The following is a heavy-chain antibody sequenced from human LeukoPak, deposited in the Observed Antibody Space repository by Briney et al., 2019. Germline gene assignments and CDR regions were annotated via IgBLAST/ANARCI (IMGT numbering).Heavy chain of an antibody. CDR2: INAGNGNT. V-gene: IGHV1-3*01. CDR3: ARVGGSSWYGRDYYYYMDV. CDR1: GYTFTSYA. D-gene: IGHD6-13*01. Sequence: ASVTVSCKASGYTFTSYAMHWVRQAPGQGLEWMGWINAGNGNTKYSQEFQGRVTITRDTSASTAYMELSSLRSDAAAVYFCARVGGSSWYGRDYYYYMDVWGKGTTVTVSS. J-gene: IGHJ6*03.